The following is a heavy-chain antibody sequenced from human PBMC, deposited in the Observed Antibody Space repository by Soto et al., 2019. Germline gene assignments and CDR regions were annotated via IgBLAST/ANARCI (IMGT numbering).Heavy chain of an antibody. D-gene: IGHD6-19*01. CDR1: GGTFSSYA. CDR3: ARASRRGLPWWRSGWYDY. V-gene: IGHV1-69*01. Sequence: QVQLVQSGAEVKKPGSSVKVSCKASGGTFSSYAISWVRQAPGQGLEWMGGIIPIFGTANYAQKFQGRVTLTADEATSTPYMESGRLRSEDTAVYYCARASRRGLPWWRSGWYDYWGQGTLVTVSS. CDR2: IIPIFGTA. J-gene: IGHJ4*02.